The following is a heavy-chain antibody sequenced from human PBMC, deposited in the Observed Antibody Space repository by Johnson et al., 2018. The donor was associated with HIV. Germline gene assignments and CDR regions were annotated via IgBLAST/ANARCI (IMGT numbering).Heavy chain of an antibody. J-gene: IGHJ3*01. Sequence: QMLLVESGGGVVQPGRSLRLSCAASGFTFSSYGMHWVRQAPGKGLEWVAVISYDGSTKYYADSVKGRFNISRDNSKNTLYLQMTSLRAEDTAVYYCARHRGVYPTSPGGVGAFDFWGPGTMVTVSS. CDR2: ISYDGSTK. D-gene: IGHD1-26*01. CDR1: GFTFSSYG. V-gene: IGHV3-30*19. CDR3: ARHRGVYPTSPGGVGAFDF.